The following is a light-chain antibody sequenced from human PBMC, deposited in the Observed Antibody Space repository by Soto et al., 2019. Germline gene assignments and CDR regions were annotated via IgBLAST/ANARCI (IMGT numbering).Light chain of an antibody. CDR2: GAS. CDR1: QSITNN. V-gene: IGKV3-15*01. Sequence: EIVLTQSPGTLSLSPGERATLSCRASQSITNNNLAWYQQKPGQAPRLLIYGASTRATGIPARFSGSGSGTEFTLTISSLQSEDFAVYYCQQYNNWPPWTFGQGTKVDIK. CDR3: QQYNNWPPWT. J-gene: IGKJ1*01.